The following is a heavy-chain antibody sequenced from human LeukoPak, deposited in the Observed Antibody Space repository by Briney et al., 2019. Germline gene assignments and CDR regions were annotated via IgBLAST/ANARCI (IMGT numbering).Heavy chain of an antibody. D-gene: IGHD2-2*01. CDR3: AKGPLRGTAAAIDY. CDR1: GFTFNNYG. Sequence: GGSLRLSCAASGFTFNNYGMHWVRQAPGKGLEWVAVISYDGRNIHYPDSVKGRFTVSRDISTDTLWLQMDSLRTEDTAVYYCAKGPLRGTAAAIDYWGQGTLVTVSS. CDR2: ISYDGRNI. J-gene: IGHJ4*02. V-gene: IGHV3-30*18.